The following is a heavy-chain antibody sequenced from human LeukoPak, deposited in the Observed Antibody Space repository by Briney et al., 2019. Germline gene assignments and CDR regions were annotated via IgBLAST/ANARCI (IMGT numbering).Heavy chain of an antibody. D-gene: IGHD3-10*01. V-gene: IGHV1-18*01. CDR3: ARDHPYYYGSGSPYNWFDP. Sequence: ASVKVSCKASGYTFTSYGISWVRQAPGQGLEWMGWISAYNGNTNYAQKLQGRVTMTTDTSTSTAYMALRSLRSDDTAVYYCARDHPYYYGSGSPYNWFDPWGQGTLVTVSS. J-gene: IGHJ5*02. CDR2: ISAYNGNT. CDR1: GYTFTSYG.